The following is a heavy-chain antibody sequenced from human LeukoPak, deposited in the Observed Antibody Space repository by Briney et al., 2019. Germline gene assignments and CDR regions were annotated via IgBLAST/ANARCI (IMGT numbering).Heavy chain of an antibody. J-gene: IGHJ4*02. CDR3: ASQRSYVWGSYRYFDY. CDR2: IKQDGSEK. V-gene: IGHV3-7*02. CDR1: GFTFSSYW. Sequence: GGSLRLSCAASGFTFSSYWMSWVRQAPGKGLEWVANIKQDGSEKYYVDSVKGRFTISRDNAKSSLYLQMNSLRAEDTAVYYCASQRSYVWGSYRYFDYWGQGTLVTVSS. D-gene: IGHD3-16*02.